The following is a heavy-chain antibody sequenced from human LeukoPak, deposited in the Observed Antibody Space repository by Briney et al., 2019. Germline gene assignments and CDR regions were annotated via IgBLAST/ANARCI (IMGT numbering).Heavy chain of an antibody. CDR2: ISDSGGTT. V-gene: IGHV3-23*01. J-gene: IGHJ4*02. D-gene: IGHD6-19*01. CDR3: AKDARRYSGWYFFDH. CDR1: GFTFSNLA. Sequence: QPGGSLRLSCVASGFTFSNLAMGWVRQAPGKGLEWFSVISDSGGTTYYADSVKGRFTISRDNSRNTLYLQMNSLRVDDTAVYYCAKDARRYSGWYFFDHWGQGTLVTVSS.